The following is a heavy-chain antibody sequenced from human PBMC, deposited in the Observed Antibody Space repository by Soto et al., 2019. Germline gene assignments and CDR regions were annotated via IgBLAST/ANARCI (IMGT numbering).Heavy chain of an antibody. J-gene: IGHJ4*02. Sequence: QVQLVESGGGVVQPGRSLRLSCAASGFTFSSYGMHWVRQAPGKGLEWVAVISYDGSNKYYADSVKGRFTISRDNSKNTLYRQMNSLRAEDTAVYYCASLCIGGGDCYSGDYWGQVTLVTVSS. CDR2: ISYDGSNK. CDR1: GFTFSSYG. CDR3: ASLCIGGGDCYSGDY. V-gene: IGHV3-30*03. D-gene: IGHD2-21*02.